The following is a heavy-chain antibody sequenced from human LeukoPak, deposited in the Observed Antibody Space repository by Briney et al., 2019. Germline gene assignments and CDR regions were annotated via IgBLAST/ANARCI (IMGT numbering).Heavy chain of an antibody. CDR2: IYYSGNT. Sequence: SETLSLTCTVSGGSISSSNYYWGWIRQPPGKGLEWIGSIYYSGNTYYNPSLKGRVTISVDTSKNQFSLKLSSVTAADTAVYYCARQNALTAATDYWGQGTLVTVSS. CDR1: GGSISSSNYY. V-gene: IGHV4-39*01. J-gene: IGHJ4*02. D-gene: IGHD6-25*01. CDR3: ARQNALTAATDY.